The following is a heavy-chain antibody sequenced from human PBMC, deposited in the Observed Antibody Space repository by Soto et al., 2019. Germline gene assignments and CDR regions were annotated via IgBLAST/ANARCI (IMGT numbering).Heavy chain of an antibody. V-gene: IGHV3-23*01. J-gene: IGHJ4*02. CDR1: GFSFSNYA. Sequence: GGSLRLSCATSGFSFSNYAMSWVRQAPGKGLEWVAGITSSGYTYYVDSLKGRFTISRDNSKNHMYLEMNGLRAEDTAVYYCAKDLIDYSNSYFDYWGQGTLVTAPQ. CDR3: AKDLIDYSNSYFDY. D-gene: IGHD4-4*01. CDR2: ITSSGYT.